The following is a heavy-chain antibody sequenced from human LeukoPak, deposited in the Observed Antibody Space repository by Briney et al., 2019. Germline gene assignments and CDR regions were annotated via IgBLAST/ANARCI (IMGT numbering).Heavy chain of an antibody. CDR3: ARDREWELLFDI. Sequence: ASVKVSCKASGYTFTGYYMHWVRQAPGQGLEWMGWINPNSGGTNYAQKFQGRVTMTRDTSISTAYMELSRLRSDDTAVCYCARDREWELLFDIWGQGTMVTVSS. J-gene: IGHJ3*02. CDR2: INPNSGGT. CDR1: GYTFTGYY. D-gene: IGHD1-26*01. V-gene: IGHV1-2*02.